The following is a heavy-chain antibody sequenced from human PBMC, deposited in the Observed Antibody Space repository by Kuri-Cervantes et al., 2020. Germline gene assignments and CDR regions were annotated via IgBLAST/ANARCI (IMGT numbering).Heavy chain of an antibody. CDR2: IRSKANSYAT. CDR1: GFTFSGSA. Sequence: GGSLRLSCAASGFTFSGSAMHWVRQASGKGLEWVGRIRSKANSYATAYAASVKGRFTISRDDSKNTAYLQMNSLKTEDTAVYYCTTDGDYYDSSGYSDIFDYWGRGTLVTVSS. D-gene: IGHD3-22*01. J-gene: IGHJ4*02. CDR3: TTDGDYYDSSGYSDIFDY. V-gene: IGHV3-73*01.